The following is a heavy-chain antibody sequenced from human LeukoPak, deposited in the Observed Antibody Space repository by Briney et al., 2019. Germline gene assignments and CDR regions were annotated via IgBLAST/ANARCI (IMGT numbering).Heavy chain of an antibody. V-gene: IGHV3-74*01. CDR3: AKDLKVYGGNSEALDY. D-gene: IGHD4-23*01. CDR1: GFTFSSYW. CDR2: INTDGSST. Sequence: PGGSLRLSCAASGFTFSSYWMHWVRQAPGKGLVWVSRINTDGSSTSYADSVKGRFTISRDNAKNTLYLQMNSLRAEDTAVYYCAKDLKVYGGNSEALDYWGQGTLVTVSS. J-gene: IGHJ4*02.